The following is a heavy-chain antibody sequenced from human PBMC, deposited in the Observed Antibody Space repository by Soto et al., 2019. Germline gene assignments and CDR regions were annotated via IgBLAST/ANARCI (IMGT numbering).Heavy chain of an antibody. V-gene: IGHV1-46*01. CDR3: ARGLGLQLYYYYGMDV. D-gene: IGHD4-4*01. J-gene: IGHJ6*02. Sequence: ASVKVSCKASGYTFTSYYMHWVRQAPGQGLEWMGIINPSGGSTSYAQKFQGRVTMTRDTSTSTVYMELSSLRSEDTAVYYCARGLGLQLYYYYGMDVWGQGTTVTV. CDR1: GYTFTSYY. CDR2: INPSGGST.